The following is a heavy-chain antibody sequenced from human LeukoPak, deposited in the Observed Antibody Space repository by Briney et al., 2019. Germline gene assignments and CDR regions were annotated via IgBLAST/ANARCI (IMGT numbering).Heavy chain of an antibody. V-gene: IGHV4-59*01. J-gene: IGHJ4*02. CDR3: AGLYCSRTSCFFDY. CDR2: IYCSGST. D-gene: IGHD2-2*01. CDR1: GGSISSYY. Sequence: SETLSLTCTVSGGSISSYYWSWIRQPPGKGLEWIGYIYCSGSTNYNPFLKSRVTISVDTSKNQFSLKLRSVTAADTAVYYCAGLYCSRTSCFFDYWGQETLVTVSS.